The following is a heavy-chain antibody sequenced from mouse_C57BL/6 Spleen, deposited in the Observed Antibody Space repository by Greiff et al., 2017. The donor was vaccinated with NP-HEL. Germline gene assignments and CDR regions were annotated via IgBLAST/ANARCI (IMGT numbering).Heavy chain of an antibody. CDR2: ISSGGSYT. D-gene: IGHD2-2*01. V-gene: IGHV5-6*01. CDR1: GFTFSSYG. Sequence: DVHLVESGGDLVKPGGSLKLSCAASGFTFSSYGMSWVRQTPDKRLEWVATISSGGSYTYYPDSVKGRFTISRDNAKNTLYLQMSSLKSEDTAMYYCARQAATMVTTNWYFDVWGTGTTVTVSS. CDR3: ARQAATMVTTNWYFDV. J-gene: IGHJ1*03.